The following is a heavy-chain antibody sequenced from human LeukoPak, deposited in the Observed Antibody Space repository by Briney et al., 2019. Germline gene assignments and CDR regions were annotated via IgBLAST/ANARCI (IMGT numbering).Heavy chain of an antibody. D-gene: IGHD3-10*01. CDR1: GFTFDDYA. Sequence: GGSLRLSCAASGFTFDDYAVHWVRQAPGKGLEWVSGISWNSGSIGYADSVKGRFTISRDNAKNSLYLQMNSLRAEDTALYYCAKLHGSGSYLPNYFDYWGQGTLVTVSS. J-gene: IGHJ4*02. CDR2: ISWNSGSI. V-gene: IGHV3-9*01. CDR3: AKLHGSGSYLPNYFDY.